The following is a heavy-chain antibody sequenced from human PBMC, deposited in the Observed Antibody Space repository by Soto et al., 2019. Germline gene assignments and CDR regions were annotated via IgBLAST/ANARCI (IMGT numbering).Heavy chain of an antibody. CDR1: GFTFSSYA. CDR2: ISGSGGST. CDR3: AKDFQYSSGWYTFWLDP. J-gene: IGHJ5*02. Sequence: PGGSLRLSFAASGFTFSSYAMSWVRQAPGKGLEWVSAISGSGGSTYYADSVKGRFTISRDNSKNTLYLQMNSLRAEDTAVYYCAKDFQYSSGWYTFWLDPWGQGTLVTVSS. V-gene: IGHV3-23*01. D-gene: IGHD6-19*01.